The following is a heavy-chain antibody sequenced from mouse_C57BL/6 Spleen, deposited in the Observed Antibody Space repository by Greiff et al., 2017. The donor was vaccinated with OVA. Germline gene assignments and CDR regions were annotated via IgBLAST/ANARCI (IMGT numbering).Heavy chain of an antibody. J-gene: IGHJ2*01. V-gene: IGHV1-53*01. D-gene: IGHD1-1*01. CDR3: ARSATVVATSYFDY. Sequence: QVQLQQSGTELVKPGASVKLSCKASGYTFTSYWMHWVKQRPGQGLEWIGNINPSNGGTNYNEKFKSKATLTVDKSSSTAYMQLSSLTSEDSAVYYCARSATVVATSYFDYWGQGTTLTVSS. CDR2: INPSNGGT. CDR1: GYTFTSYW.